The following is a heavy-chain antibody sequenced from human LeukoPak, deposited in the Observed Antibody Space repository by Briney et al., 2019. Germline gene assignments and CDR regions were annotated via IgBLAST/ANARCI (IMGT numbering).Heavy chain of an antibody. V-gene: IGHV3-7*01. CDR2: IKQDESEK. J-gene: IGHJ6*03. D-gene: IGHD2/OR15-2a*01. Sequence: PGGSLRLSCAASGFTVVSYWMSWVRQAPGKGLEWVAHIKQDESEKYYVDSVKGRFTISRDNAKNSLYLQMSNLRAEDTAVYYCARAVYVPYYMDVWGKGTTVTVSS. CDR1: GFTVVSYW. CDR3: ARAVYVPYYMDV.